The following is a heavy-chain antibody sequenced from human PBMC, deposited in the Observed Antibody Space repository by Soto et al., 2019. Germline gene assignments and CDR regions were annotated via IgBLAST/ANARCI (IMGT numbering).Heavy chain of an antibody. CDR1: GLTFSSYV. Sequence: GGSLRLSCAASGLTFSSYVMHWGRQAPGKGLEWVAVISYDGSNKYYADSVKGRFTISRDNSKNTLYLQMNSLRAEDTAVYYCVSRSSSGWYFGNNDAFDIWGQGT. CDR3: VSRSSSGWYFGNNDAFDI. D-gene: IGHD6-19*01. J-gene: IGHJ3*02. CDR2: ISYDGSNK. V-gene: IGHV3-30*03.